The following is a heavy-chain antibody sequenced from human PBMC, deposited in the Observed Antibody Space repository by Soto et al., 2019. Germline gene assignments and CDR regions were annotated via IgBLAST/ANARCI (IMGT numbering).Heavy chain of an antibody. V-gene: IGHV3-23*01. CDR2: ISGTGGTT. J-gene: IGHJ6*02. CDR3: AKTNKWGGYYNGDYYGMDV. Sequence: PGVSLRLSCAASGFTFSSYAMSWVRQAPGKGLEWVSGISGTGGTTYHTDSVKGRFTISRDNSKNTLSLQMNSLRAEDTAVYYCAKTNKWGGYYNGDYYGMDVWGQGTTVTLSS. D-gene: IGHD3-3*01. CDR1: GFTFSSYA.